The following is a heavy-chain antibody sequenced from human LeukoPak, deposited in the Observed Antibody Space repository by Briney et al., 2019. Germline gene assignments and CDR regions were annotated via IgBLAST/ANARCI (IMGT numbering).Heavy chain of an antibody. V-gene: IGHV3-73*01. CDR1: GFTFSGST. CDR2: IRSKANSYAT. J-gene: IGHJ4*02. CDR3: TSLSGDFGFDY. D-gene: IGHD2/OR15-2a*01. Sequence: GGSLKLSCAASGFTFSGSTLYWVRQASAKGLEWVGRIRSKANSYATAYAASVRGRFTISRDDSKNTGYLQMNNLKTEDTAVYYCTSLSGDFGFDYWGQGTLVTVSS.